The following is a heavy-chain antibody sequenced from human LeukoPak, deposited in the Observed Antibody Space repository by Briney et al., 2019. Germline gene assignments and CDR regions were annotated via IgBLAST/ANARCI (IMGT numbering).Heavy chain of an antibody. V-gene: IGHV1-2*06. J-gene: IGHJ4*02. D-gene: IGHD6-13*01. CDR2: INPNSGGT. Sequence: ASVKVSCKASGYTFTGYYMHWVRQAPGQGLEWMGRINPNSGGTNYAQKFQGRVTITTDESTSTAYMELSSLRSEDTAVYYCASPAAGTGPYYFDYWGQGTLVTVSS. CDR3: ASPAAGTGPYYFDY. CDR1: GYTFTGYY.